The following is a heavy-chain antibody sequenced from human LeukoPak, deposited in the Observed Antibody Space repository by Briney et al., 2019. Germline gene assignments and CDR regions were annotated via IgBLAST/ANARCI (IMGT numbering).Heavy chain of an antibody. CDR2: IYYSGST. CDR3: AGGLPNYTYGMDV. D-gene: IGHD1-7*01. J-gene: IGHJ6*02. CDR1: GGSISSYY. V-gene: IGHV4-59*01. Sequence: SETLSLTCTVSGGSISSYYWSWIRQPPGKGLEWIGYIYYSGSTNYNPSLKSRVTISVDTSENQFSLKLSSVTAADTAVYYCAGGLPNYTYGMDVWGQGTTVTVSS.